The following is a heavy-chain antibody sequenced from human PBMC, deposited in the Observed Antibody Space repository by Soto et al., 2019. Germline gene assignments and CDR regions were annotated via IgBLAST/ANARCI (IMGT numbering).Heavy chain of an antibody. Sequence: DVELVESGGGLVQPGGSLRLSCTTSGFSFSIYWMHWVRQGPGMGLEWVSRINSDGSNIDYADSVKGRFTISRDNAPDTLFLPLDRLGGGDTAVYYCASSGHYLPFDYWGQGTVVTVSS. V-gene: IGHV3-74*01. CDR3: ASSGHYLPFDY. CDR1: GFSFSIYW. J-gene: IGHJ4*02. D-gene: IGHD3-22*01. CDR2: INSDGSNI.